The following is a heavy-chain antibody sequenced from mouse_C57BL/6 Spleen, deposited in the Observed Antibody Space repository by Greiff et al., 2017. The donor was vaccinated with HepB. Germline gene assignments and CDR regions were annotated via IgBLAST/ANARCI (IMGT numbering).Heavy chain of an antibody. D-gene: IGHD1-2*01. J-gene: IGHJ1*03. CDR1: GYTFTSYW. CDR2: IHPNSGST. V-gene: IGHV1-64*01. CDR3: AITTAGPWYFDV. Sequence: VQLQQPGAELVKPGASVKLSCKASGYTFTSYWMHWVKQRPGQGLEWIGMIHPNSGSTNYNEKFKSKATLTVDKSSSTAYMQLSSLTSEDSEVYYCAITTAGPWYFDVWGTGTTVTVSS.